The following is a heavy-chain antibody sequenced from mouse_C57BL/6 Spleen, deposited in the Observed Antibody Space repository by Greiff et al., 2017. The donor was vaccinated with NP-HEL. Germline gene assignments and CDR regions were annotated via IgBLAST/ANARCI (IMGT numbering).Heavy chain of an antibody. J-gene: IGHJ2*01. V-gene: IGHV5-4*03. CDR1: GFTFSSYA. CDR2: ISDGGSYT. D-gene: IGHD2-3*01. Sequence: EVKLVESGGGLVKPGGSLKLSCAASGFTFSSYAMSWVRQPPEKRLEWVATISDGGSYTYYPDNVKGRFTISRDNATNNLYLQMRQLRSEDTALYYCARGNDGCLDYWGQGTTLTVSS. CDR3: ARGNDGCLDY.